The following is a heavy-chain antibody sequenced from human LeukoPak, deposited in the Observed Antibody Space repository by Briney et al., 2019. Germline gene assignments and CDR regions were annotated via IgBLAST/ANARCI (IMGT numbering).Heavy chain of an antibody. J-gene: IGHJ6*03. Sequence: PSESLSLTCTVSGGSISSSSYYWGWIRQPPGKGLEWIGRIYYGGSTYYNPSLKSRVTISVDTSKNQFSLKLSSVTAADTAVYYCASLPGYCSSTSCWGSDYYYYYMDVWGKGTTVTVSS. V-gene: IGHV4-39*01. CDR3: ASLPGYCSSTSCWGSDYYYYYMDV. CDR2: IYYGGST. D-gene: IGHD2-2*01. CDR1: GGSISSSSYY.